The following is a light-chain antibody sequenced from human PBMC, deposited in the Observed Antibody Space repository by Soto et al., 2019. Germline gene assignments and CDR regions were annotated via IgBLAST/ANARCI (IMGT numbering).Light chain of an antibody. CDR3: QQYGSAPNT. CDR2: GAS. CDR1: QSVSSSY. Sequence: PGDRATLALTASQSVSSSYLAWYQQKPGQAPRLLIYGASSRATGIPDRFSGSGSGTDFTLTISRLEPEDSAVYYCQQYGSAPNTFGQGTQVDIK. V-gene: IGKV3-20*01. J-gene: IGKJ1*01.